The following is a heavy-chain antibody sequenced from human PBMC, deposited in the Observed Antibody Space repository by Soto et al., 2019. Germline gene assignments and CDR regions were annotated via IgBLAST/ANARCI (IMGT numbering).Heavy chain of an antibody. Sequence: QVQLVQSGAEVKKPGSSVKVSCKASGDTFSSYAISWVRQAPGQGLEWMGGIIPIFGTANYAQKFQGRVTITADESTSTDYMELSSLRSEDTAVYYCARPQGYCISTSCPILYFDLWGRGTLVTVSS. CDR3: ARPQGYCISTSCPILYFDL. V-gene: IGHV1-69*12. CDR1: GDTFSSYA. CDR2: IIPIFGTA. J-gene: IGHJ2*01. D-gene: IGHD2-2*01.